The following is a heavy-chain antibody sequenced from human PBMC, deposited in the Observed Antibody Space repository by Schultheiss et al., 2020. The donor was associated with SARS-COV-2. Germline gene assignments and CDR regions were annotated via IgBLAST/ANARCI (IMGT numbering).Heavy chain of an antibody. V-gene: IGHV3-9*01. Sequence: GGSLRLSCAASGFTFDDYAMHWVRQAPGKGLEWVSGISWNSGSIGYADSVKGRFTISRDNAKNSLYLQMNSLRAEDTALYYCAREGLGQVGGFDYWGQGTLVTVSS. CDR3: AREGLGQVGGFDY. D-gene: IGHD2-2*01. CDR1: GFTFDDYA. J-gene: IGHJ4*02. CDR2: ISWNSGSI.